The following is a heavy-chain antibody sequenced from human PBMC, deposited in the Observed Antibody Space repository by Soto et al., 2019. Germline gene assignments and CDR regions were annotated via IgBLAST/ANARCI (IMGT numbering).Heavy chain of an antibody. CDR3: ARGGYDSSGYYDFGVY. CDR1: GGSISSSNW. CDR2: IYHSGST. D-gene: IGHD3-22*01. V-gene: IGHV4-4*02. J-gene: IGHJ4*02. Sequence: QVQLQESGPGLVKPSGTLSLTCAVSGGSISSSNWWSWVRQPPGKGLEWIGEIYHSGSTNYNPSLKCRVTISVDKSKNQFSLELSSVTAADTAVYYCARGGYDSSGYYDFGVYWGQGTLVTVSS.